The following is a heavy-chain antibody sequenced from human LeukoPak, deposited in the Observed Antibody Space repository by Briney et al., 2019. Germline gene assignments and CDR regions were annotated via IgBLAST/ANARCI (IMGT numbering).Heavy chain of an antibody. J-gene: IGHJ6*03. CDR2: ISAYNGNT. CDR1: GYTFTSYG. V-gene: IGHV1-18*01. D-gene: IGHD4-11*01. CDR3: ARVGFSKYHYYMDV. Sequence: GASVKVSCKASGYTFTSYGISWVRQAPGQGPEWMGWISAYNGNTNYAQKLQGRVTMTTDTSTSTAYMELRSLRSDDTAVYYCARVGFSKYHYYMDVWGKGTTVTVSS.